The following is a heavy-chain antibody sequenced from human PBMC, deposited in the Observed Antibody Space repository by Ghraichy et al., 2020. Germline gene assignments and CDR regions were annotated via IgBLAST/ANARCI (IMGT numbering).Heavy chain of an antibody. CDR1: GGSISSYY. D-gene: IGHD3-16*01. CDR3: ARDLAPPPGEGAFDI. Sequence: SETLSLTCTVSGGSISSYYWSWIRQPPGKGLEWIGYIYYSGSTNYNPSLKSRVTISVDTSKNQFSLKLSSVTAADTAVYYCARDLAPPPGEGAFDIWGQGTMVTVSS. CDR2: IYYSGST. V-gene: IGHV4-59*01. J-gene: IGHJ3*02.